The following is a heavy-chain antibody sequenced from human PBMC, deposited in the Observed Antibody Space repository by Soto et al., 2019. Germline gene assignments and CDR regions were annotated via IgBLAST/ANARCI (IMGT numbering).Heavy chain of an antibody. D-gene: IGHD3-3*01. CDR3: ARAWKIEKFGVISMSKGLDV. CDR2: SSNRDRST. J-gene: IGHJ6*02. V-gene: IGHV3-11*01. CDR1: GFIFSDYY. Sequence: PVGSLRLSCAASGFIFSDYYMTWIRQAPGKGLEWLSCSSNRDRSTYYADSVKDRFVVSEDNAKNLVYLQMNSLRAEDTAVYFCARAWKIEKFGVISMSKGLDVWGQGTTVTVSS.